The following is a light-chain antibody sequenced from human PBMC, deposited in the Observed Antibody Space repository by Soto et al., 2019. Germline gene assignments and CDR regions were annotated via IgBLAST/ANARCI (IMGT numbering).Light chain of an antibody. CDR1: QSVSGS. CDR3: QQYNNWPRT. J-gene: IGKJ1*01. CDR2: GAS. V-gene: IGKV3-15*01. Sequence: EIAMTQSATNLSVSPGEMATLSCRASQSVSGSLAWYQQKPGQAPKLLIYGASRLETGIPARFSGSGSGTEFTLTISSLQSEDFAVYYCQQYNNWPRTFGQGTKVDIK.